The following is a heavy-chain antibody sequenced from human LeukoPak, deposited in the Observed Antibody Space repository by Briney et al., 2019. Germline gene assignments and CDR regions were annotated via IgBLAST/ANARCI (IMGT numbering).Heavy chain of an antibody. Sequence: GGSLRLSCAASGFTFSSYSMNWVRQAPGKGLEWVSYISLSGSTIYYADSVKGRFTVSRDNAKNSLYLQMNSLRAEDTAVYYCAELGITMIGGVWGKGTTVTISS. V-gene: IGHV3-48*04. J-gene: IGHJ6*04. CDR3: AELGITMIGGV. CDR1: GFTFSSYS. CDR2: ISLSGSTI. D-gene: IGHD3-10*02.